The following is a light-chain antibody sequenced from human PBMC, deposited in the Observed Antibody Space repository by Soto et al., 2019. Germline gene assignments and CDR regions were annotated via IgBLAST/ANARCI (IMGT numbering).Light chain of an antibody. Sequence: DIQMTQSPSLLSASVGDRVTITCRASQGIRDDLAWYQQKPGKAPKTLIYAASTLQSGIPSRFSGSGSGTDFTLTISGLQPEDFAAYYCQHYDNYPRGFGGGTNVDLK. CDR1: QGIRDD. V-gene: IGKV1-16*01. J-gene: IGKJ4*02. CDR3: QHYDNYPRG. CDR2: AAS.